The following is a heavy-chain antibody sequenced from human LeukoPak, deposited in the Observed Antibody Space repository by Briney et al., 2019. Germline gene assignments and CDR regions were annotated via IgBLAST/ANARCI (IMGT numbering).Heavy chain of an antibody. Sequence: SETLPLTCTVSGGSISSGDYYWSWIRQPPGKGLEWIGYIYYSGSTHYNPSLKSRVTISVDTSKNQFSLKLSSVTAADTAVYYCASRGRYWFDHWGQGTLVTVSS. J-gene: IGHJ5*02. V-gene: IGHV4-30-4*08. CDR1: GGSISSGDYY. CDR2: IYYSGST. CDR3: ASRGRYWFDH.